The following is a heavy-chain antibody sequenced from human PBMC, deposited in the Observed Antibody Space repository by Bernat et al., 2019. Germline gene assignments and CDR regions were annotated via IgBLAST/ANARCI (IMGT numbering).Heavy chain of an antibody. J-gene: IGHJ4*02. Sequence: QLQLQESGPGLAKPSETLFLTCAVSGGSINSSSYYWGWIRQPPGKGLEWIGCIYYSGSTYYNPSLKSRVTISADTSKNQFSLKLSSVTATDTAVYYCARRRDFLPIDYWCQGTLVIVSS. CDR1: GGSINSSSYY. CDR3: ARRRDFLPIDY. CDR2: IYYSGST. V-gene: IGHV4-39*01.